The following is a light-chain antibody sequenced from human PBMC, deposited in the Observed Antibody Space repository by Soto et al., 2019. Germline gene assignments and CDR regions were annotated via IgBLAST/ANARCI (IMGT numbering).Light chain of an antibody. CDR2: EGS. J-gene: IGLJ3*02. CDR1: ISDVGNYHL. Sequence: QSALTQPASVSGSRGQSITISCIGIISDVGNYHLVSWYQQHPGKAPKLMIYEGSKRPSGVSNRFSGSKSGNTASLTISGLQAEDEADYYCFAYAGSSTLGFGGGTKLTVL. V-gene: IGLV2-23*01. CDR3: FAYAGSSTLG.